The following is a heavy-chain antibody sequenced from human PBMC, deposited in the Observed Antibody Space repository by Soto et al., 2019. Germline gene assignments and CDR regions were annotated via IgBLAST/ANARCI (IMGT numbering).Heavy chain of an antibody. V-gene: IGHV3-21*01. CDR1: GFSFGTYS. CDR3: ARVYSSGYYPDGVVDY. D-gene: IGHD3-22*01. J-gene: IGHJ4*02. Sequence: PGGSLRLSCAASGFSFGTYSMNWVRQAPGKGLEWVSSISSSSAYIYYADSVKGRFTISRDNAKNSLYLQMNSLRAEDTAVYYCARVYSSGYYPDGVVDYWGQGT. CDR2: ISSSSAYI.